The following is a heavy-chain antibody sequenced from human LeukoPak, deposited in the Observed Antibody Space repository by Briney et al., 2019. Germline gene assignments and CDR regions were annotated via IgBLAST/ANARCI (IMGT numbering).Heavy chain of an antibody. Sequence: PSETLSLTCAVYGVSFSGYYWTWIRQPPGKGLEWIGEINHSGSTNYNPSLKSRVTISVDTSKNQFSLKLSSVTAADTAVYYCARGRGSWSDAFDIWGQGTMVTVSS. V-gene: IGHV4-34*01. CDR2: INHSGST. CDR1: GVSFSGYY. CDR3: ARGRGSWSDAFDI. J-gene: IGHJ3*02. D-gene: IGHD2-15*01.